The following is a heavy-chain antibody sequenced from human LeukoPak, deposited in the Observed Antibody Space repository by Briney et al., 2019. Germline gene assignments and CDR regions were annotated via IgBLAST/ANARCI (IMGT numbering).Heavy chain of an antibody. CDR2: ICYDGSNK. Sequence: GGSLRLSCAASGFTFSSYGMHWVRQAPGKGLEWVAVICYDGSNKYYADSVKGRFTISRDNSKNTLYLQTNSLRAEDTAVYYCARAKWRGSGSYSGDAFDIWGQGTMVTVSS. CDR3: ARAKWRGSGSYSGDAFDI. D-gene: IGHD3-10*01. CDR1: GFTFSSYG. J-gene: IGHJ3*02. V-gene: IGHV3-33*01.